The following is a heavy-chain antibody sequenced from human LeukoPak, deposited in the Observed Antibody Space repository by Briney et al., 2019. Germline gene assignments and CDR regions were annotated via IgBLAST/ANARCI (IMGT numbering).Heavy chain of an antibody. J-gene: IGHJ6*02. V-gene: IGHV3-43*02. CDR3: AKDLFRYSGYEPYYYYGMDV. CDR2: ISGDGGST. D-gene: IGHD5-12*01. CDR1: GFTFDDYA. Sequence: GGSLRLSCAASGFTFDDYAMHWVRQAPGKGLEWVSLISGDGGSTYYADSVKGRFTISRDNSKNSLYLQMNSLRTEDTALYYCAKDLFRYSGYEPYYYYGMDVWGQGTTVTVSS.